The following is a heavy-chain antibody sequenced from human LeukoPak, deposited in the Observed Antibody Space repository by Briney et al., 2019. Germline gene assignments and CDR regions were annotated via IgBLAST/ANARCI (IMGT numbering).Heavy chain of an antibody. J-gene: IGHJ6*03. Sequence: SVRVSCKASGYTFTSYAISWVRQAPGQGLEWMGGIIPIFGTANYAQKFQGRVTITTDESTSTACMELSSLRSEDTAVYYCARIVVPASRGYQGYYMDVWGKGTTVTVSS. CDR3: ARIVVPASRGYQGYYMDV. D-gene: IGHD2-2*01. CDR2: IIPIFGTA. CDR1: GYTFTSYA. V-gene: IGHV1-69*05.